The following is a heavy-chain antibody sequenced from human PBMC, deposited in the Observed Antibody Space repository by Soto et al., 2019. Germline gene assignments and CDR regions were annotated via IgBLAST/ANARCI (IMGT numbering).Heavy chain of an antibody. CDR3: STAAMAL. J-gene: IGHJ4*02. CDR1: GFTFSNVW. V-gene: IGHV3-15*05. CDR2: IKSKTDGATT. Sequence: GGSLRLSCVVSGFTFSNVWMSWFRQAPGKGLEWVARIKSKTDGATTNHATTVKDRFTITIDESKNTLYLQMNSVKTGARDVYYCSTAAMALWGQGTLVTVSS.